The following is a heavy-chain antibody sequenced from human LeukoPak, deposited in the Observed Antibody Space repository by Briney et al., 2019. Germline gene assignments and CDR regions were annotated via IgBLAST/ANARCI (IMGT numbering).Heavy chain of an antibody. V-gene: IGHV4-61*02. Sequence: SQTLSLTCTVSGGSISSGSYYWSWIRQPAGKGLEWIGRIYTSGSTNYNPSLKSRVTISVDTSKNQFSLKLSSVTAADTAVYYCARTHPMGFWYFDLWGRGTLVTVSS. CDR1: GGSISSGSYY. CDR3: ARTHPMGFWYFDL. CDR2: IYTSGST. J-gene: IGHJ2*01.